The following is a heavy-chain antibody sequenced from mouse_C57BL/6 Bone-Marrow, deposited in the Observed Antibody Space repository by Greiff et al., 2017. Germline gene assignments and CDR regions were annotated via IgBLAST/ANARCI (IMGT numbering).Heavy chain of an antibody. Sequence: QVQLQQPGAELVKPGASVKLSCKASGYTFTSYWMQWVKQRPGQGLEWIGEINPSDSYTNYNQKFKGKATLTVATSSSTAYMQLSSLTAEDSAVYYCAREDYGSTFDVWGTGTTVTVSS. CDR1: GYTFTSYW. CDR3: AREDYGSTFDV. D-gene: IGHD1-1*01. V-gene: IGHV1-50*01. CDR2: INPSDSYT. J-gene: IGHJ1*03.